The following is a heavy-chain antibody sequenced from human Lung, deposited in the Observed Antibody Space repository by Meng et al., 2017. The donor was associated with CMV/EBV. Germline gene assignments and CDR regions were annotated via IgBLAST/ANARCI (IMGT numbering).Heavy chain of an antibody. CDR1: GFTFNTHA. D-gene: IGHD2-21*01. V-gene: IGHV3-23*01. J-gene: IGHJ6*01. CDR2: VSGSGSTT. Sequence: LSLTXAASGFTFNTHAMNWVRQAPGKGLEWIAGVSGSGSTTYYADSVRGRFTVSRDNSRNTLDLQMDSLRPADTAVYYCAKDLLAAYFYYYAMAVWGPGTXVNVSS. CDR3: AKDLLAAYFYYYAMAV.